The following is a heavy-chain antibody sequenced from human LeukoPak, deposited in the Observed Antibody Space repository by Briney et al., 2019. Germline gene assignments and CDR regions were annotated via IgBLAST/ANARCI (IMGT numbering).Heavy chain of an antibody. V-gene: IGHV4-39*01. D-gene: IGHD3-22*01. J-gene: IGHJ4*02. CDR3: ARSYYYDYRQIDY. CDR1: GDSISTSSYY. Sequence: KPSETLSLTCTVSGDSISTSSYYWGWIRQPPGKGLEWLGSIYYSGSPYYNPSLKSRVTISVDTSKNQFSLNLYSVTAADTAVFYCARSYYYDYRQIDYWGQGTLVTVSS. CDR2: IYYSGSP.